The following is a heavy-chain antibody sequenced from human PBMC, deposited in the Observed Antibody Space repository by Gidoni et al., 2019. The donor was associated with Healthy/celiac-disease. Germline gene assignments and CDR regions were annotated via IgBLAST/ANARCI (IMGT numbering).Heavy chain of an antibody. V-gene: IGHV4-39*01. CDR1: GGSISSSSYY. CDR3: ARSGDFWSGHNLGYYGMDV. CDR2: IYYSGST. D-gene: IGHD3-3*01. J-gene: IGHJ6*02. Sequence: QLQLQESGPGLVKPSETLSLTCTVSGGSISSSSYYWGWIRQPPGKGLEWIGSIYYSGSTYYNPSLKSRVTISVDTSKNQFSLKLSSVTAADTAVYYCARSGDFWSGHNLGYYGMDVWGQGTTVTVSS.